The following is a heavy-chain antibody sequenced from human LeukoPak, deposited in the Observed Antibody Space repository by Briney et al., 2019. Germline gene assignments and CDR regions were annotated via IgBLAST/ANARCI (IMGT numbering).Heavy chain of an antibody. D-gene: IGHD5-24*01. V-gene: IGHV4-34*01. CDR2: INHSGST. CDR3: AREVGDGYNPIFDY. J-gene: IGHJ4*02. CDR1: GGSFSGYY. Sequence: SETLSLTCAVYGGSFSGYYWSWIRQPPGKGLEWIGEINHSGSTDYNPSLKSRVTISVDTSKNQFSLKLSSVTAADTAVYYCAREVGDGYNPIFDYWGQGTLVTVSS.